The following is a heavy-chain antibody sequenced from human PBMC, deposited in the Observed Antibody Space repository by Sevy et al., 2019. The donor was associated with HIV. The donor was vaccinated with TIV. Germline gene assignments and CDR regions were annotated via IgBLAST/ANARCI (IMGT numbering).Heavy chain of an antibody. J-gene: IGHJ6*02. V-gene: IGHV4-34*01. CDR2: INHSGST. CDR1: GGSFSGYY. D-gene: IGHD3-3*01. CDR3: ARRKWSGYYWYYYYGMDV. Sequence: SETLSLTCAVYGGSFSGYYWSWIRQPPGKGLEWIGEINHSGSTNYNPSLKSRVTISVDTSKNQFYLKLSSVTAADTAVYYCARRKWSGYYWYYYYGMDVWGQGTTVTVSS.